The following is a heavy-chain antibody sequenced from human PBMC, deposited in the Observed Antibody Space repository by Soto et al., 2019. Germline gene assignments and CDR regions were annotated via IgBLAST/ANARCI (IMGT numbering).Heavy chain of an antibody. J-gene: IGHJ6*02. Sequence: PGGSLRLSCAASGFTFSSYGMHWVRQAPGKGLEWVAVIWYDGSNKYYADSVKGRFTISRDNSKNTLYLQMNSLRAEDTAVYYCARTYYYDSSGYYGAYYYGMDVWGQGTTVTVSS. CDR2: IWYDGSNK. V-gene: IGHV3-33*01. D-gene: IGHD3-22*01. CDR3: ARTYYYDSSGYYGAYYYGMDV. CDR1: GFTFSSYG.